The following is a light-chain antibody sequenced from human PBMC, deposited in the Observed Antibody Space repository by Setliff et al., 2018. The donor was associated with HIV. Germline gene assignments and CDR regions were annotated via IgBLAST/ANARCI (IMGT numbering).Light chain of an antibody. Sequence: QSVLTQPPSASGTPGQRVTISCSGSSSNIGSNTVNWYQQLPGTAPKLLIYRNNQRPSGVADRFSGSKSGTSASLAISGLQAEDEADYYCAAWDDSLNGLNYVFATGTKVTVL. CDR1: SSNIGSNT. V-gene: IGLV1-44*01. J-gene: IGLJ1*01. CDR3: AAWDDSLNGLNYV. CDR2: RNN.